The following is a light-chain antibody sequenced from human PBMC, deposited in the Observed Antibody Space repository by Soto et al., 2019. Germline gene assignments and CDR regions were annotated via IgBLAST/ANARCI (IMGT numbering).Light chain of an antibody. V-gene: IGLV8-61*01. CDR2: STN. J-gene: IGLJ3*02. Sequence: QTVVTQEPSFSVSPGGTVTLTRGLSSGSVSTSYYPSWYQQTPGQAPRTLIYSTNTRSSGVPDRFSGSILGNKAALTITGAQADDESDYYCVLYMGSGIWVFGGGTKL. CDR3: VLYMGSGIWV. CDR1: SGSVSTSYY.